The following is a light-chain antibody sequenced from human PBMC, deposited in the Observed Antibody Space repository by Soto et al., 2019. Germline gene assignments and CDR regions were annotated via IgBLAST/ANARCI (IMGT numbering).Light chain of an antibody. CDR3: SSYTSSSPYV. V-gene: IGLV2-14*01. Sequence: QSVLTQPAPVSGSPGQSIPISCTGTRSEVGGYNYVSWYQQHPGNASKLMIYDVSNRPSGVSNRFSGSKSGNTASLTISGLQAEDEADYYCSSYTSSSPYVFGTGTKVTVL. CDR2: DVS. CDR1: RSEVGGYNY. J-gene: IGLJ1*01.